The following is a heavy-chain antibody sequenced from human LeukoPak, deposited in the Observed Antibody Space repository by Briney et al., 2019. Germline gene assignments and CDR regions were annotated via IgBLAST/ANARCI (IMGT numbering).Heavy chain of an antibody. Sequence: PSETLSLTCTVSGGSISSGDYYWSWIRQPPGKGLXXIXXXXXXGSTYYHPSLKSRVTISVDTSKNQFSLKLSSVTAADTAVYXXXXXXXIRYGDXXXXXXAXDIWGQGTMVTVSS. CDR1: GGSISSGDYY. CDR3: XXXXXIRYGDXXXXXXAXDI. J-gene: IGHJ3*02. CDR2: XXXXGST. V-gene: IGHV4-30-4*01. D-gene: IGHD4-17*01.